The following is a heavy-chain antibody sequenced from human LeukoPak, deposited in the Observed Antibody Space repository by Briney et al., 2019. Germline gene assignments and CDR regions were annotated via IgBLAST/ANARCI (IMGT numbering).Heavy chain of an antibody. Sequence: SETLSLTCAVYGGSFSGYYWSWIRQPPGKGLEWIGEINHSGSTNYNPSLKRRVTISVDTSKNKFSLKLSSVTAAATAVYYCARGYSSSAYNWFDPWGQGTLVTVSS. J-gene: IGHJ5*02. CDR3: ARGYSSSAYNWFDP. D-gene: IGHD6-6*01. V-gene: IGHV4-34*01. CDR2: INHSGST. CDR1: GGSFSGYY.